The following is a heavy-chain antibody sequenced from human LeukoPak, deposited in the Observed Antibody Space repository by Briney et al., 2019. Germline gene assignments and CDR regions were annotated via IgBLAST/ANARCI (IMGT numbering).Heavy chain of an antibody. V-gene: IGHV3-48*03. CDR1: GFTFSSYE. J-gene: IGHJ4*02. CDR2: ISSSGSTI. CDR3: ARDRWGYSYGGD. Sequence: GGSLRLSCAASGFTFSSYEMNWVRQAPGKGLEWVSYISSSGSTIYYADSVKDRFTISRDNAKNSLYLQMNSLRAEDTAVYYCARDRWGYSYGGDWGQGTLVTVSS. D-gene: IGHD5-18*01.